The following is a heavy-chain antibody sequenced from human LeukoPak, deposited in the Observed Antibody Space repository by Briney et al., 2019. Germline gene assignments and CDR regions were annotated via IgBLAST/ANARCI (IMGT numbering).Heavy chain of an antibody. D-gene: IGHD6-25*01. V-gene: IGHV3-7*01. CDR1: GFIFNNYW. J-gene: IGHJ6*02. CDR2: IKKDGSEK. CDR3: ARVSGVYYYNYGMDV. Sequence: GGSLRLSCAASGFIFNNYWMSWVRQAPGKGLEWVANIKKDGSEKYYVDSVKGRFTISRDNAKNSLYLQINSLRAEDTAVYYCARVSGVYYYNYGMDVWGQGTTVTVSS.